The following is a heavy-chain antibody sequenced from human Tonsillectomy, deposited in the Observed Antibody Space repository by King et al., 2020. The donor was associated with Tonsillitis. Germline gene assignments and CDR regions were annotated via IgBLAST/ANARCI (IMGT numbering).Heavy chain of an antibody. CDR1: GFTFTNAW. Sequence: VQLVESGGGLVKPGGSLRLSCAASGFTFTNAWMSWVRQAPGKGLEWVGHIKSKTDGRTTDYAAPVNGRFTISRDDSKNTLYLQMNSLKTEDTAVYYCTTDSGYCSGGSCYSGAFDIWGQGTMVTVSS. CDR2: IKSKTDGRTT. V-gene: IGHV3-15*01. J-gene: IGHJ3*02. CDR3: TTDSGYCSGGSCYSGAFDI. D-gene: IGHD2-15*01.